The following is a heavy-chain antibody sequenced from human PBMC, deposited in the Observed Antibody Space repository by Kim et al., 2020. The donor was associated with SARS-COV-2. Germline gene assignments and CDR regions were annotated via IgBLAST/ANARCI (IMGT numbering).Heavy chain of an antibody. D-gene: IGHD4-4*01. Sequence: SETLSLTCTVSDGSVSSGSFYWNWIRQPPGKGLEWIGYTHNSGNSYYNPSLKSRVTISVDTSKNQFSLKLTSLTPADTAVYFCARSKVTTAWYWADCWG. J-gene: IGHJ5*01. CDR2: THNSGNS. CDR1: DGSVSSGSFY. CDR3: ARSKVTTAWYWADC. V-gene: IGHV4-61*01.